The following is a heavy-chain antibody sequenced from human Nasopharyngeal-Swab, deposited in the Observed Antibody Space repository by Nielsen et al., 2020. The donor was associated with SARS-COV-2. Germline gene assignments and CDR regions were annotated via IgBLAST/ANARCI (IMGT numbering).Heavy chain of an antibody. D-gene: IGHD6-19*01. CDR2: LYYSWST. V-gene: IGHV4-59*07. Sequence: DTLSLTCTVSGGSISSYYWSWIPHPAGKGLVWIGYLYYSWSTNYNPSLKSRVTISVDTSTIQFSLKLSSVTAADTAVYYCARIAVAALNDWYFDLWGRGTLVTVSS. J-gene: IGHJ2*01. CDR1: GGSISSYY. CDR3: ARIAVAALNDWYFDL.